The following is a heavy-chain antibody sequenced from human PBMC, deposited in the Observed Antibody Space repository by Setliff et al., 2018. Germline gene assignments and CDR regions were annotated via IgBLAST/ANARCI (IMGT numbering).Heavy chain of an antibody. V-gene: IGHV4-39*01. CDR1: GASVSNVNYY. D-gene: IGHD3-3*01. J-gene: IGHJ3*01. Sequence: PSETLSLTCSVSGASVSNVNYYWGWIRQPPGKGLEWVGSIYYSGKTYSNPSFKSRVTMSVDKSKNQFSLKLASVTAADRAVYYCARIAYFDFWRGFWVGAFDLWGHGSVVTVSS. CDR3: ARIAYFDFWRGFWVGAFDL. CDR2: IYYSGKT.